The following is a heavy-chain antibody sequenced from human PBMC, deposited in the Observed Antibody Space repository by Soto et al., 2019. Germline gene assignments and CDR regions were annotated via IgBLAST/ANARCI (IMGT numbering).Heavy chain of an antibody. V-gene: IGHV1-2*02. J-gene: IGHJ6*02. CDR3: ARESSGITLYGMDV. CDR1: GYTFTGQY. CDR2: INPNSGDT. Sequence: GASVKVSCKASGYTFTGQYMHWVRQAPGQGLEWMGWINPNSGDTNYAQKFQGRVTMTRDTSIDTAYMELSSLRSNDTAIYYCARESSGITLYGMDVWGQGTTVTVSS. D-gene: IGHD1-7*01.